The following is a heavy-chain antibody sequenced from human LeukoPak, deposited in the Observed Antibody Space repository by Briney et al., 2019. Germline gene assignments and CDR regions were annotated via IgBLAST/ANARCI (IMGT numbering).Heavy chain of an antibody. V-gene: IGHV4-34*01. D-gene: IGHD5-18*01. CDR1: GGFFSGYY. CDR3: ARGKLWLWGLFDY. CDR2: IHDSGST. J-gene: IGHJ4*02. Sequence: SETLSLTCAVYGGFFSGYYWSWIRQPPGKGLEWMGEIHDSGSTNYNPSLNSRVTFSVDTSTNHFSLKLSSVTAADTAVYYCARGKLWLWGLFDYWGQGTLVTVSS.